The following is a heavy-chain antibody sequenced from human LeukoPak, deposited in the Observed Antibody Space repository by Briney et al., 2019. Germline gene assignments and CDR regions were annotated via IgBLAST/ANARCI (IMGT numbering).Heavy chain of an antibody. J-gene: IGHJ4*02. Sequence: PGGSLRLSCAASGFTFSSFEMNWVRQAPGKGLGWVSYISSSGSTMYYADSVKGRFTISKDNAKNSLYLQMNSLRAEDTAVYYCASSGYRMGYWGQGTLVTVSS. CDR2: ISSSGSTM. D-gene: IGHD3-22*01. CDR3: ASSGYRMGY. V-gene: IGHV3-48*03. CDR1: GFTFSSFE.